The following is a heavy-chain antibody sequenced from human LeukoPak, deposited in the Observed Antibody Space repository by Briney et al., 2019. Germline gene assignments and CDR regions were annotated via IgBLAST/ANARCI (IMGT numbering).Heavy chain of an antibody. CDR3: AGKPRGYSYRYFDY. J-gene: IGHJ4*02. CDR2: INHSGST. V-gene: IGHV4-34*01. D-gene: IGHD5-18*01. CDR1: GGSFSGYY. Sequence: SETRSLTCAVYGGSFSGYYWSWIRQPPGKGLEWIGEINHSGSTNYNPSLKSRVTISVDTSKNQFSLKLSSVTAADTAVYYCAGKPRGYSYRYFDYWGQGTLVTVSS.